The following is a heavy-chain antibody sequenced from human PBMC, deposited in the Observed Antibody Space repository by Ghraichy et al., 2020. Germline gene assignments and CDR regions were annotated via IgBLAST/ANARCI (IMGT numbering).Heavy chain of an antibody. Sequence: SQTLSLTCTVSGGSISSSSYYWGWIRQPPGKGLEWIGSIYYSGSTYYNPSLKSRVTISVDTSKNQFSLKLSSVTAADTAVYYCARIARDGITFDYWGQGTLVTVSS. V-gene: IGHV4-39*01. CDR2: IYYSGST. D-gene: IGHD5-24*01. J-gene: IGHJ4*02. CDR1: GGSISSSSYY. CDR3: ARIARDGITFDY.